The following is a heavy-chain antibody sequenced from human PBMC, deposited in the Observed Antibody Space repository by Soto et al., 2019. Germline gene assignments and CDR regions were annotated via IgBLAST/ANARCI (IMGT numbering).Heavy chain of an antibody. CDR1: GFTFSSYA. J-gene: IGHJ4*02. D-gene: IGHD1-26*01. Sequence: EVQLLESGGGLVQPGGSLRLSCAASGFTFSSYAMSWVRQAPGKGLKWVSTINGSGGYTYYADSVKGRFTISRDNSKNTLYLQMNSLRAEDTAVYYWATDRQSGSYYGGDYWGQGTLVTVSS. CDR3: ATDRQSGSYYGGDY. CDR2: INGSGGYT. V-gene: IGHV3-23*01.